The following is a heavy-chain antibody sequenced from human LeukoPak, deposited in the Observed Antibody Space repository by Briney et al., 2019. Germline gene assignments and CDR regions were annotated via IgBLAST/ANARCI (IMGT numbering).Heavy chain of an antibody. Sequence: SETLSLTCTVSGGSISSYYWSWIRQPPGKGLVWIAYIYYSGSTNYNPSLKSRVTISVDTSKNQFSLKLSSVTAADTAVYYCARDAEDDFWSGYYLMGFDPWGQGTLVTVSS. CDR2: IYYSGST. CDR1: GGSISSYY. D-gene: IGHD3-3*01. J-gene: IGHJ5*02. CDR3: ARDAEDDFWSGYYLMGFDP. V-gene: IGHV4-59*01.